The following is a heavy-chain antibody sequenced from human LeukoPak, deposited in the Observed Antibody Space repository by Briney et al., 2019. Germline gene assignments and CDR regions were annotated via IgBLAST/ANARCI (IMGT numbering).Heavy chain of an antibody. CDR1: GYSFTSYW. CDR3: ARHGYSSSWGYYFDY. CDR2: IYPGDSDT. J-gene: IGHJ4*02. D-gene: IGHD6-6*01. Sequence: HGESLKISCKGSGYSFTSYWIGWVRQMPGKGLEWMGIIYPGDSDTRYSPSFQGQVTFSADKSISTAYLQWSSLKASDTAMYYCARHGYSSSWGYYFDYWGQGTLVTVSS. V-gene: IGHV5-51*01.